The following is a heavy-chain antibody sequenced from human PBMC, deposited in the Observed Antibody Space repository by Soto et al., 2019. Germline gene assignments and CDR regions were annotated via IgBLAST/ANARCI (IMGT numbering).Heavy chain of an antibody. Sequence: PSETLSLTCTVSGGSISSYYWSWIRQPPGKGLEWIGYIYYSGSTSYNPSLKSRVTISVDTSKNQFSLKLSSVTAADTAVYYCARGGAYYDILTGYYDYYYYGMDVWGQGTTVTVSS. V-gene: IGHV4-59*01. J-gene: IGHJ6*02. CDR2: IYYSGST. CDR1: GGSISSYY. D-gene: IGHD3-9*01. CDR3: ARGGAYYDILTGYYDYYYYGMDV.